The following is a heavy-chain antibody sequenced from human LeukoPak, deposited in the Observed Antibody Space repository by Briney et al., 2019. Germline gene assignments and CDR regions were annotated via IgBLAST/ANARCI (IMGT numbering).Heavy chain of an antibody. CDR2: IKDRGRS. CDR3: ARVVGATSIDY. Sequence: SETLSLTCSVSGSSISSDYYWGGVRPPPGKGLEWIGIIKDRGRSYYNPSLKRRVTISVDTTKNQFSLQLSSVTAADTAVYYCARVVGATSIDYWGQGILVTVSS. V-gene: IGHV4-38-2*02. D-gene: IGHD2-15*01. CDR1: GSSISSDYY. J-gene: IGHJ4*02.